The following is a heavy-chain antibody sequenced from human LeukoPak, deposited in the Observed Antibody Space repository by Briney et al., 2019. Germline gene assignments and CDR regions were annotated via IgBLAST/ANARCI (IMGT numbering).Heavy chain of an antibody. D-gene: IGHD6-6*01. J-gene: IGHJ4*02. CDR3: AKEGGPARPGLDS. Sequence: SSETLSLTCTVSGASMSSHCWTWMRQDPGTGLEWIGNIYHTGSTSYNPALESRVTISLDTSNNQFSLKLTSVTAADTAVYYCAKEGGPARPGLDSWGPGTLVTVSS. V-gene: IGHV4-59*11. CDR1: GASMSSHC. CDR2: IYHTGST.